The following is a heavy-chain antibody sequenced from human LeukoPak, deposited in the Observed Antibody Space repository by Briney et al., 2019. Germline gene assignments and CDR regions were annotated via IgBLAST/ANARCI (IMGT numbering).Heavy chain of an antibody. CDR2: ISVSGRSI. Sequence: QPGGSLRLSCAASGFTFSSYAMSWVRQAPGKGLECVSSISVSGRSIDYADSVKGRFTISRDNSKSTLYLQMNSLRAEDTAVYYCAKSYSYILWFGDFWGQGTLVTVSS. V-gene: IGHV3-23*01. D-gene: IGHD3-10*01. J-gene: IGHJ4*02. CDR3: AKSYSYILWFGDF. CDR1: GFTFSSYA.